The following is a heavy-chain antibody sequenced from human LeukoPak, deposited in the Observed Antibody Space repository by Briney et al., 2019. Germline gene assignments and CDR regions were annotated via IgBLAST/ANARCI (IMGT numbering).Heavy chain of an antibody. Sequence: GGSLRLSCAASGFTFSSYGMHWVRQAPGKGLEWVAFIRHDGSDKCYADSVKGRFTISRDNSKNTLYLQMNSLRAEDTVVYYCAKDDSGWSFDYWGQGTLVTVSS. J-gene: IGHJ4*02. V-gene: IGHV3-30*02. CDR2: IRHDGSDK. CDR1: GFTFSSYG. D-gene: IGHD6-19*01. CDR3: AKDDSGWSFDY.